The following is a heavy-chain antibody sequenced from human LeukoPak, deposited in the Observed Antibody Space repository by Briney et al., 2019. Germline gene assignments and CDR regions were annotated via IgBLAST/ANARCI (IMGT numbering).Heavy chain of an antibody. D-gene: IGHD6-19*01. CDR1: GFTFSSYA. Sequence: GGSLRLSCAASGFTFSSYAMHWVRQAPGKGLEYVSAISSNGGSTYYANSVKGRFTISRDNSKNTLYLQMGSLRAEDMAVYYCARALTRYSTAWYGYWGQGTLVTVSS. CDR2: ISSNGGST. J-gene: IGHJ4*02. V-gene: IGHV3-64*01. CDR3: ARALTRYSTAWYGY.